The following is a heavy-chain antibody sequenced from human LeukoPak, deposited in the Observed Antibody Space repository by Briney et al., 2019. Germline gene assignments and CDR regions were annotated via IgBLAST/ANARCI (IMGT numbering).Heavy chain of an antibody. Sequence: SVKVSCKASGGTFSSYAISWVRQAPGQGLEWMGGIIPIFGTANYAQKFQGRVTITADKSTSTAYMELSSLRSEDTAVYYCATDVDTANPFDYWGQGTLVTVSS. V-gene: IGHV1-69*06. CDR1: GGTFSSYA. J-gene: IGHJ4*02. CDR3: ATDVDTANPFDY. CDR2: IIPIFGTA. D-gene: IGHD5-18*01.